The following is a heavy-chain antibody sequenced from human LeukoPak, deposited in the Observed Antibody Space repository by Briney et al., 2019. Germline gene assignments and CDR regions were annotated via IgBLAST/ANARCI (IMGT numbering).Heavy chain of an antibody. CDR2: IYPGDSDT. D-gene: IGHD2-15*01. J-gene: IGHJ4*02. V-gene: IGHV5-51*01. CDR1: GYSFTSYW. Sequence: GESLKNSCKGSGYSFTSYWIGWVRQMPGKGLEWMGIIYPGDSDTRYSPSFQGQVTISADKSISTAYLQWSSLKASDTAMYYCARHEIDKVVATDYWGQGTLVTVSS. CDR3: ARHEIDKVVATDY.